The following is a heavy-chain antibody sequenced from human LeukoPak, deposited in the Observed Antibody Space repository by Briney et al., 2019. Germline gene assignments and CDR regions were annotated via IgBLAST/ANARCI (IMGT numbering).Heavy chain of an antibody. CDR1: GFTVSSNY. CDR3: ARPGIKNYYGMDV. D-gene: IGHD3-10*01. V-gene: IGHV3-66*04. CDR2: IYSGGTT. Sequence: GGSLRLSCAASGFTVSSNYMSWVRQAPGKGLEWVSVIYSGGTTYYADPVEGRFTISRDNSKNTLYLQMHSLGAEDTAVYYCARPGIKNYYGMDVWGQGTTVTVSS. J-gene: IGHJ6*02.